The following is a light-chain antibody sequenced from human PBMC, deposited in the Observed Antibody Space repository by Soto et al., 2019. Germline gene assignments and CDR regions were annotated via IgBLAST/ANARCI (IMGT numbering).Light chain of an antibody. CDR1: QSVSSSY. CDR2: GAS. CDR3: QQYGSVPPFT. Sequence: EIVLTQSPGTLSLSPGERATLSCRASQSVSSSYLAWYQQKPGQAPRLLIYGASSRATGILDRFSGSGSGTDFTLTIIRLEHEDFAVYYCQQYGSVPPFTFGPGTKVDI. V-gene: IGKV3-20*01. J-gene: IGKJ3*01.